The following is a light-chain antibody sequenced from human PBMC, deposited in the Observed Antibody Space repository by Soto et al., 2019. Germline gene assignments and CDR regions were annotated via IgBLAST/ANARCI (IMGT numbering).Light chain of an antibody. V-gene: IGLV2-14*01. CDR2: EVS. J-gene: IGLJ2*01. Sequence: QSALTQPASVSGSPGQSITISCTGTSSDVGGYDYVSWYQQHPGKAPKLMLYEVSNRPPGVSNRFSGSKSGDTASLTISGLQAEDEADYYCNSYTSSTTLVFGGGTKLTVL. CDR1: SSDVGGYDY. CDR3: NSYTSSTTLV.